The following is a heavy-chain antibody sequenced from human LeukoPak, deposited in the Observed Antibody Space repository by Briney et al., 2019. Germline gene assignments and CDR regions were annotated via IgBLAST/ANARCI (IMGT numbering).Heavy chain of an antibody. CDR3: ARDRFLGTTGTTPFDY. CDR2: ISSSSSYI. CDR1: GFTFSSYS. J-gene: IGHJ4*02. D-gene: IGHD1-1*01. Sequence: GGSLRLSCAASGFTFSSYSMNWVRQAPGKGLEWVSSISSSSSYIYYADSAKGRFTISRDNAKNSLYLQMNSLRAEDTAVYYCARDRFLGTTGTTPFDYWGQGTLVTVSS. V-gene: IGHV3-21*01.